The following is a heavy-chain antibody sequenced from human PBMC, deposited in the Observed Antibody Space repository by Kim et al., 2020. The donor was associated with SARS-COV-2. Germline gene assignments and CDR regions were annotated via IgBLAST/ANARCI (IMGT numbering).Heavy chain of an antibody. V-gene: IGHV3-48*03. Sequence: GGSLRLSCAASGFTFSNYEMNLVRQAPGKGPEWISYIDTTATTIYYSDSVKGRFTISRDNARNSLYLQMNSLRADDSAVYYCARDQSGNLDYWGQGTLVTVSS. CDR2: IDTTATTI. D-gene: IGHD6-25*01. CDR3: ARDQSGNLDY. CDR1: GFTFSNYE. J-gene: IGHJ4*02.